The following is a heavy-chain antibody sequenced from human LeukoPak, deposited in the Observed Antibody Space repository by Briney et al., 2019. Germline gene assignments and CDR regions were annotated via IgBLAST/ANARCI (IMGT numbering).Heavy chain of an antibody. J-gene: IGHJ3*02. CDR1: GGSISSYY. D-gene: IGHD3-22*01. Sequence: PSETLSLTCTVSGGSISSYYWSWIRQPPGKGLEWIGYIYYSGSTNYNPSLKSRVIISVDTSKNQFSLKLSSVTAADTAVSYCARHAELYYDSSGHPALDIWGQGTMVTVSS. V-gene: IGHV4-59*08. CDR2: IYYSGST. CDR3: ARHAELYYDSSGHPALDI.